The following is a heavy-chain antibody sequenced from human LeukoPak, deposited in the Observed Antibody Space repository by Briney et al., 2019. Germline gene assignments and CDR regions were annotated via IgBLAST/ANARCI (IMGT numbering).Heavy chain of an antibody. CDR1: GGSITSGGYY. V-gene: IGHV4-61*02. Sequence: SQTLSLTCTVSGGSITSGGYYWPWIRQAAGKGLEWLVRIHTSGSANYMPSLKSRVAISLDTSKNQFSLKLSSVTAADTAVYYCVRGRYYYDTSGYVVWLDPWGQGTLVTVSS. CDR2: IHTSGSA. CDR3: VRGRYYYDTSGYVVWLDP. J-gene: IGHJ5*02. D-gene: IGHD3-22*01.